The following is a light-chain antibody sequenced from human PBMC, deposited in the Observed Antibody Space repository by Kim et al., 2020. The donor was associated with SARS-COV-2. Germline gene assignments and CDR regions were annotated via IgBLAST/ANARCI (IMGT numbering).Light chain of an antibody. CDR1: NLGSKP. CDR2: HDS. J-gene: IGLJ2*01. Sequence: SYELTQPPSVSVAPGKTARIPCGGDNLGSKPVHWYQQKPGQAPVLVINHDSDRPSGIPERISGSNSGNTATLTITRVEAEDEADYYCQVRDSSGDRLIFGGGTKLTVL. CDR3: QVRDSSGDRLI. V-gene: IGLV3-21*04.